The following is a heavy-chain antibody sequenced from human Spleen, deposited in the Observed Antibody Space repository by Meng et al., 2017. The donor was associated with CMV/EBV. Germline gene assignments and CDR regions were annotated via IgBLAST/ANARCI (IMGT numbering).Heavy chain of an antibody. CDR3: ARETYGGRSPFDY. D-gene: IGHD4/OR15-4a*01. Sequence: KASGYTFTSYYMHWVRQAPGQGLEWMGLINPSGGSTTYAQKFQGRVAMTRDTSTSTVYMDVSGLRSEDTAVYYCARETYGGRSPFDYWGQGTLVTVSS. J-gene: IGHJ4*02. CDR1: GYTFTSYY. V-gene: IGHV1-46*01. CDR2: INPSGGST.